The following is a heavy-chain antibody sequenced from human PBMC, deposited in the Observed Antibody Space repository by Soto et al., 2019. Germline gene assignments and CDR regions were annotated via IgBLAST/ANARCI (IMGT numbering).Heavy chain of an antibody. CDR1: GGSISSGGYY. CDR2: IYYSGST. D-gene: IGHD2-2*02. V-gene: IGHV4-31*03. J-gene: IGHJ4*02. CDR3: ARDNRYCSSTSCYIFDY. Sequence: QVQLQESGPGLVKPSQTLSLTCTVSGGSISSGGYYWSWIRQHPGKGLEWIGYIYYSGSTYYNPSPKRRVTISVDTSKNQFSLKLSSVTAADTAVYYCARDNRYCSSTSCYIFDYWGQGTLVTVSS.